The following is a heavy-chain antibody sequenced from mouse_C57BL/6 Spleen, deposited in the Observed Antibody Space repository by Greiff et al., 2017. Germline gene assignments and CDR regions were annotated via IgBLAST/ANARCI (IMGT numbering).Heavy chain of an antibody. CDR3: ARAYSNYAMDY. CDR2: IAPNSGGT. J-gene: IGHJ4*01. CDR1: GYTFTSYW. D-gene: IGHD2-5*01. V-gene: IGHV1-72*01. Sequence: VQLQQPGAELVKPGASVKLSCKASGYTFTSYWMHWVKQRPGRGLEWIGRIAPNSGGTKYNEKFKSKATLTVDKPSSTAYMQLSSLTSEDSAVYYCARAYSNYAMDYWGQGTSVTVSS.